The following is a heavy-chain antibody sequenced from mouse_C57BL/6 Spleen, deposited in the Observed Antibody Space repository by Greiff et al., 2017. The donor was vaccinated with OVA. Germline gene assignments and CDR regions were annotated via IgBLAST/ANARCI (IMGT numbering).Heavy chain of an antibody. D-gene: IGHD2-3*01. Sequence: EVKLEESEGGLVQPGSSMKLSCTASGFTFSDYYMAWVRQVPEKGLEWVANINYDGSSTYYLDSLKSRFIISRDNAKNILYLQMSSLKSEDTATYYCARGFYDGYYGFAYWGQGTLVTVSA. CDR3: ARGFYDGYYGFAY. V-gene: IGHV5-16*01. CDR2: INYDGSST. J-gene: IGHJ3*01. CDR1: GFTFSDYY.